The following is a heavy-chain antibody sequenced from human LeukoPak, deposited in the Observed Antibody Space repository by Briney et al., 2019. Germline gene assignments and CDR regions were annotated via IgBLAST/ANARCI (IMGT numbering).Heavy chain of an antibody. CDR3: AAVSYLAFDI. CDR1: GFTFSSYW. V-gene: IGHV3-7*01. Sequence: GGSLRLSCAASGFTFSSYWMSWVRQAPGKGLEWVANIKQDGSEKYYVDSVKGRFTISRDNARNSVYLQINSLRVEDTAVYHCAAVSYLAFDIWGQGTMVTVSS. J-gene: IGHJ3*02. D-gene: IGHD2-21*01. CDR2: IKQDGSEK.